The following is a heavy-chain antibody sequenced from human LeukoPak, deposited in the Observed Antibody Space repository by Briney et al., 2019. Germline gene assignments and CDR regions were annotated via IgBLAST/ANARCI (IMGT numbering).Heavy chain of an antibody. D-gene: IGHD6-13*01. CDR1: GFTFSSYW. J-gene: IGHJ4*02. CDR2: ISGSGGST. V-gene: IGHV3-23*01. Sequence: QSGGSLRLSCAASGFTFSSYWMSWVRQAPGKGLEWVSAISGSGGSTYYADSVKGRFTISRDNSKNTLYLQMNSLRAEDTAVYYCAKPMSSSAYEFDYWGQGTLVTVSS. CDR3: AKPMSSSAYEFDY.